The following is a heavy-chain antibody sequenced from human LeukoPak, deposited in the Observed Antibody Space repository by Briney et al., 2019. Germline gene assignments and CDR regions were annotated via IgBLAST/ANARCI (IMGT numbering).Heavy chain of an antibody. CDR1: GFIFSTYE. CDR3: TRLLSQLLSDY. J-gene: IGHJ4*02. Sequence: PGGSLRLSCAASGFIFSTYEMNWVRQAPGKGLEWVSYISSSDKTIYYADSVKGRFTISRDNANNSLYLQMNSLRAEDTAIYYCTRLLSQLLSDYWGQGVLVTVSS. V-gene: IGHV3-48*03. D-gene: IGHD2-2*01. CDR2: ISSSDKTI.